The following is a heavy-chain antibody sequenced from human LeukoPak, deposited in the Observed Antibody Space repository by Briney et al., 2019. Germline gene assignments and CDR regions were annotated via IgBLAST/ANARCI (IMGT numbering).Heavy chain of an antibody. V-gene: IGHV4-59*01. J-gene: IGHJ2*01. Sequence: SETLSLTCTVSGGSISSYYWSWIRQPPGEGLEWIGYIYYSGNTNYNPSLKSRVTISVDTSKNQFSLKLSSVTAADTAVYYCARGIAARYWYFDLWGRGTLVTVSS. D-gene: IGHD6-13*01. CDR2: IYYSGNT. CDR1: GGSISSYY. CDR3: ARGIAARYWYFDL.